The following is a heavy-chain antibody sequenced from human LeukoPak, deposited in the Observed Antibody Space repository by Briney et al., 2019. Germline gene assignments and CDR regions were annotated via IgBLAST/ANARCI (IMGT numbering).Heavy chain of an antibody. V-gene: IGHV3-9*01. CDR3: AKVRGSGSYYYMDV. CDR1: GFTFDDYA. Sequence: GRSLRLSCAASGFTFDDYAMHWVWQAPGKGLEWVSGISWNSGSIGYADSVKGRFTISRDNAKNSLYLQMNSLRAEDTALYHCAKVRGSGSYYYMDVWGKGTTVTVSS. D-gene: IGHD3-10*01. CDR2: ISWNSGSI. J-gene: IGHJ6*03.